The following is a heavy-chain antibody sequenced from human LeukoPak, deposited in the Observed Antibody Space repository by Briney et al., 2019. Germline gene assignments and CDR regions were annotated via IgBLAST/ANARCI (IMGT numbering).Heavy chain of an antibody. CDR3: ARDYCSSTSCYAGGDY. J-gene: IGHJ4*02. D-gene: IGHD2-2*01. CDR1: GYTFTGYY. Sequence: ASVKVSCKASGYTFTGYYMHWVRQAPGQGLEWMGWMNPNSGNTGYAQKFQGRVTMTRDTSTSTVYMELSSLRSEDTAVYYCARDYCSSTSCYAGGDYWGQGTLVTVSS. V-gene: IGHV1-8*02. CDR2: MNPNSGNT.